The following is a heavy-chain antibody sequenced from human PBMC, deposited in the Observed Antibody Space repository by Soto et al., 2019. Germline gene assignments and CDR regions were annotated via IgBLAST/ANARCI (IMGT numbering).Heavy chain of an antibody. CDR3: ARGSFGDYDY. CDR2: IGGRNGNT. V-gene: IGHV3-23*01. D-gene: IGHD4-17*01. J-gene: IGHJ4*02. CDR1: GFTFSSYP. Sequence: EVQLLESGGGLVQPGGSLRLSCAASGFTFSSYPMTWVRQAPGKGMEWVSTIGGRNGNTYYAHSVKSRFTISSDNAKNTLYLQMNALRAEDSAVYYCARGSFGDYDYWGQGTLVTVSS.